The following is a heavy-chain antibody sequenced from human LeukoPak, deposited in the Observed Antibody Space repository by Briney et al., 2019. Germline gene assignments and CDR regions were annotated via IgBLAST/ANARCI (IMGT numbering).Heavy chain of an antibody. D-gene: IGHD4-17*01. CDR2: ISAYNGNT. CDR1: GYTFTDYY. CDR3: ARTMTTVDY. V-gene: IGHV1-18*04. J-gene: IGHJ4*02. Sequence: ASVKVSCKTSGYTFTDYYVHWVRQAPGQGLEWMGWISAYNGNTNYAQKLQGRVTMTTDTSTSTAYMELRSLRSDDTAVYYCARTMTTVDYWGQGTLVTVSS.